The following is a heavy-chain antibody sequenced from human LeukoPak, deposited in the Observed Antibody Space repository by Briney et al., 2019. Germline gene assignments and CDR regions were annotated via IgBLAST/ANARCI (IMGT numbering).Heavy chain of an antibody. V-gene: IGHV1-18*01. Sequence: GASVKVSCKASGYTFTSYGISWVRQAPGQGLEWMGWISAYNGNTNYAQKLQGRVTMTTDTSTGTAYMELRSLRSDDTAVYYCARDPGGGSPTVFDIWGQGTMVTVSS. CDR2: ISAYNGNT. CDR3: ARDPGGGSPTVFDI. J-gene: IGHJ3*02. D-gene: IGHD1-26*01. CDR1: GYTFTSYG.